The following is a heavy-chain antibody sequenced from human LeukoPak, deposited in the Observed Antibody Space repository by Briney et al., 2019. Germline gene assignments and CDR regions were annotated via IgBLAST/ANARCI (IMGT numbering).Heavy chain of an antibody. Sequence: PSQTLSLTCAISGDSVSNNTAAWNWVRQSPSRGLEWLGRTYYRSKWYNDYAVSVKSRIIINPDTSKNQFSLQLTSVTPEDTAVYDCARGSYGSGSFFGYWGQGTLVTVSS. J-gene: IGHJ4*02. V-gene: IGHV6-1*01. CDR3: ARGSYGSGSFFGY. D-gene: IGHD3-10*01. CDR1: GDSVSNNTAA. CDR2: TYYRSKWYN.